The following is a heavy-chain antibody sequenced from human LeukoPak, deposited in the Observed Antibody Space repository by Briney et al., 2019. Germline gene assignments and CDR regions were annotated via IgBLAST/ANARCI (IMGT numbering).Heavy chain of an antibody. V-gene: IGHV4-34*01. J-gene: IGHJ5*02. CDR1: GYSISSGYY. CDR2: INHSGST. Sequence: SETLSLTCAVSGYSISSGYYWSWIRPPPGKGLEWIGEINHSGSTNYNPSLKSRVTISVDTSKNQFSLKLSSVTAADTAVYYCARDGPISSGWYLRVSWFDHWGQGTLVTVSS. CDR3: ARDGPISSGWYLRVSWFDH. D-gene: IGHD6-19*01.